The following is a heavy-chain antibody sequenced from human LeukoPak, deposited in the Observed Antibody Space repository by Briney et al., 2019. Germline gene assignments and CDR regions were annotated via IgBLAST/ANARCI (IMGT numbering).Heavy chain of an antibody. CDR2: ISYDGSNK. CDR3: AKDVDTAMDYYYGMDV. V-gene: IGHV3-30*18. D-gene: IGHD5-18*01. J-gene: IGHJ6*02. CDR1: GFTFSSYA. Sequence: GGSLRLSCAASGFTFSSYAMSWVRQAPGKGLEWVAVISYDGSNKYYADSVKGRFTISRDNSKNTLYLQMNSLRAEDTAVYYCAKDVDTAMDYYYGMDVWGQGTTVTVSS.